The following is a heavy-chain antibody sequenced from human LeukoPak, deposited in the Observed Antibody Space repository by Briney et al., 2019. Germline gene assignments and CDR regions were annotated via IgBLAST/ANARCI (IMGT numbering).Heavy chain of an antibody. Sequence: PSETLSLTCTVSGGSISSSSYYWGWIRQPPGKGLEWIGSIYYSGSTYYNPSLKSRVTISVDTSKNQFSLKLSSVTAADTAVYYCARDGQIVYGDYRRYWFDPWGQGTLVTVSS. CDR3: ARDGQIVYGDYRRYWFDP. V-gene: IGHV4-39*07. CDR2: IYYSGST. D-gene: IGHD4-17*01. J-gene: IGHJ5*02. CDR1: GGSISSSSYY.